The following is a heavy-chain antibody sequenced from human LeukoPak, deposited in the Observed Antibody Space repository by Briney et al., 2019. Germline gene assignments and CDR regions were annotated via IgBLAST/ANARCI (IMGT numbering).Heavy chain of an antibody. D-gene: IGHD3-16*02. CDR2: ISGSGGST. CDR1: GFTFSSYA. CDR3: AKDGYYDYVWGSYPVPFDY. J-gene: IGHJ4*02. V-gene: IGHV3-23*01. Sequence: GGSLRLSCAASGFTFSSYAMSWVRQAPGKGLEWVSDISGSGGSTYYADSVKGRFTISRDNSKNTLYLQMNSLRAEDTAVYYCAKDGYYDYVWGSYPVPFDYWGQGTLVTVSS.